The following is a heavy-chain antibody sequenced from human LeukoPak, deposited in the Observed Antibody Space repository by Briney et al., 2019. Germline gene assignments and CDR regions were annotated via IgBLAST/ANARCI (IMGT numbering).Heavy chain of an antibody. V-gene: IGHV3-23*01. CDR1: GFTFSSYA. Sequence: GGSLRLSCAASGFTFSSYAMSWVRQAPGKGLEWVSAISGSGGSTYYADSVKGRFTISRDNSKNTLYLQMNSLRAEDTAVYYCAKLHTVQLRLGFGELLSYFQHWGQGTLVTVSS. J-gene: IGHJ1*01. CDR2: ISGSGGST. D-gene: IGHD3-10*01. CDR3: AKLHTVQLRLGFGELLSYFQH.